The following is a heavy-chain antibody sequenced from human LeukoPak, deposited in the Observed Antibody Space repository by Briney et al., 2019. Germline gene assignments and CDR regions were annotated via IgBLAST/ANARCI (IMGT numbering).Heavy chain of an antibody. D-gene: IGHD3-22*01. Sequence: SETLSLTCTVSGGSISGSSYSWGWIRQPPGKGLEWIAIIYYTGSTYYNPSLKSRVTISVDTSKNQFSLKLSPVTAADTAVYYCARRWDISAPFAYDYWGQGTLVTVSS. V-gene: IGHV4-39*01. CDR3: ARRWDISAPFAYDY. J-gene: IGHJ4*02. CDR2: IYYTGST. CDR1: GGSISGSSYS.